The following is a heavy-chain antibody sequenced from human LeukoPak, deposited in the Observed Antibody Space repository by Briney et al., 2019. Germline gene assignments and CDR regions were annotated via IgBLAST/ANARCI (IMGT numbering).Heavy chain of an antibody. CDR3: ARAHYGDYHFDY. D-gene: IGHD4-17*01. Sequence: GGSLRLSCAASGLTVSSNYMSWVRQAPGKRLEWVSVIYSGGSTYYADSVKGRFTISRDNSKNTLYLQMNSPRAEDTAVYYCARAHYGDYHFDYWGQGTLVTVSS. CDR1: GLTVSSNY. J-gene: IGHJ4*02. CDR2: IYSGGST. V-gene: IGHV3-53*01.